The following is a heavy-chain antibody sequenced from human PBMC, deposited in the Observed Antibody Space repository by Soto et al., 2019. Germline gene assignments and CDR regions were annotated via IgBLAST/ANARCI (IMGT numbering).Heavy chain of an antibody. CDR2: VYYSGST. Sequence: TLAITCTVSGGSISSGGYYWSWIRQHPGKGLEWIGYVYYSGSTYYNPSLKSRVTISVDTSKNPFSQKLSSVTAADTAVYYCARVRGSWYYYYGMDVWGQGTTVTVSS. V-gene: IGHV4-31*03. D-gene: IGHD3-10*01. CDR1: GGSISSGGYY. J-gene: IGHJ6*02. CDR3: ARVRGSWYYYYGMDV.